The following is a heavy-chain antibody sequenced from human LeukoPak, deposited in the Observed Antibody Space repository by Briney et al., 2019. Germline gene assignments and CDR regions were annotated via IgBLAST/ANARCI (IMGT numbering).Heavy chain of an antibody. D-gene: IGHD2-15*01. CDR1: GGSISSGGYY. J-gene: IGHJ5*02. V-gene: IGHV4-31*03. CDR2: IYYSGST. Sequence: SGTLSLTCTVSGGSISSGGYYWSWIRQNPGKGLEWIGYIYYSGSTYYNPSLKSRVTISVDTSKNQFSLKLSSVTAADTAVYYCARAESGAPRRFDPWGQGTLVTVSS. CDR3: ARAESGAPRRFDP.